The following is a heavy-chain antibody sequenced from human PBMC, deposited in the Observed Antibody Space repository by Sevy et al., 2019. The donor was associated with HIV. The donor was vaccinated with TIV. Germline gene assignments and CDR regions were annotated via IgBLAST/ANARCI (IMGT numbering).Heavy chain of an antibody. J-gene: IGHJ4*02. CDR3: ATAPGYYDSAPFDY. D-gene: IGHD3-22*01. CDR2: IKSKIDGETT. CDR1: GFTFNNAW. Sequence: GGSLSLSCAVSGFTFNNAWMNWVRQAPGTGLQWVGLIKSKIDGETTDYAAPLKGRFTISRDDSKNTLYLQMNSLKIEDRAVYHCATAPGYYDSAPFDYWGPGTLVTVSS. V-gene: IGHV3-15*01.